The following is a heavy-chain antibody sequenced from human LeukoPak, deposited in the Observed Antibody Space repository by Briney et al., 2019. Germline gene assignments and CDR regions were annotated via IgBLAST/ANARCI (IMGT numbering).Heavy chain of an antibody. Sequence: SETLSLTCAVYGGSFSGYYWSWIRQPPGKGREWIGEINHSGSTNYNPSLKSRVTISVDTTKNQFSLKLSSVTAADTAVYYCATPAGARPYDYYGMDVWGQGTTVTVSS. CDR2: INHSGST. J-gene: IGHJ6*02. CDR1: GGSFSGYY. V-gene: IGHV4-34*01. CDR3: ATPAGARPYDYYGMDV. D-gene: IGHD1-26*01.